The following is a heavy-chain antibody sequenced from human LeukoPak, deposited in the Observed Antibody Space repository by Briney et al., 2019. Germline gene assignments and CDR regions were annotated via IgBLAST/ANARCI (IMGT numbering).Heavy chain of an antibody. D-gene: IGHD2-2*01. CDR1: GGSISSGGYS. V-gene: IGHV4-30-2*01. Sequence: SETLSLTCAVSGGSISSGGYSWSWIRQPPGKGLEWIGYIYHSGGTYYNPSLKSRVTISVDRSKNQFSLKLSSVTAADTAVYYCARVSCSSTSCYLPYAFDIWGQGTMVTVSS. CDR2: IYHSGGT. J-gene: IGHJ3*02. CDR3: ARVSCSSTSCYLPYAFDI.